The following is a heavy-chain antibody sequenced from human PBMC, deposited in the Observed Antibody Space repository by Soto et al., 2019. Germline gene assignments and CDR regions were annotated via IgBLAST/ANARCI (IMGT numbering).Heavy chain of an antibody. Sequence: GESLNISCKGSGYSFTRYLIGWVRQMPGKGLEWMGIIYPGDSDTRYSPSFQGQVTISADKSISTAYLQWSSLKASDTAIYYCASTAYYDFWSGYYGYYYGMDVWGQGTTVTVS. CDR1: GYSFTRYL. V-gene: IGHV5-51*01. D-gene: IGHD3-3*01. CDR3: ASTAYYDFWSGYYGYYYGMDV. CDR2: IYPGDSDT. J-gene: IGHJ6*02.